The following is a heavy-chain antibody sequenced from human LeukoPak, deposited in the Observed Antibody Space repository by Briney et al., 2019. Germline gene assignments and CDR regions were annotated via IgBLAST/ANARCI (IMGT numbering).Heavy chain of an antibody. CDR2: IIPIFGTA. J-gene: IGHJ6*03. Sequence: SVKVSCKASGGTFSSYAISWVRQAPGQGLEWMGGIIPIFGTANYAQKFQGRVTNTTDESTSTAYMELSSLRSEDTAVYYCARTSNGYSSGWYYYYMDVWGKGTTVTVSS. V-gene: IGHV1-69*05. CDR3: ARTSNGYSSGWYYYYMDV. D-gene: IGHD6-19*01. CDR1: GGTFSSYA.